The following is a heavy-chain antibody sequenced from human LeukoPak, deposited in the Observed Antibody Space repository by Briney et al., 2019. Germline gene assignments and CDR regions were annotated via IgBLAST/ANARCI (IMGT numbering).Heavy chain of an antibody. J-gene: IGHJ4*02. CDR2: ISGSGGST. V-gene: IGHV3-23*01. Sequence: GGPLRLSCAASGFTFSSYAMSWVRQAPGKGLEGVSAISGSGGSTYYADSVKGRFTISRDNSKNTLYLQMNSLRAEDTAVYYCAKGRVQLWFSHYFDYWGQGTLVTVSS. D-gene: IGHD5-18*01. CDR1: GFTFSSYA. CDR3: AKGRVQLWFSHYFDY.